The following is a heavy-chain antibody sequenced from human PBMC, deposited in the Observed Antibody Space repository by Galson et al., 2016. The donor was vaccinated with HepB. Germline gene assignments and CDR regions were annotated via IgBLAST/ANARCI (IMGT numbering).Heavy chain of an antibody. D-gene: IGHD6-19*01. Sequence: ETLSPTCTVSGASISGYYLSWIRQPPGKGLEGIGYIYYSGRTNYNPSLKSRVTISVDTSKNKFSPKLSSVTAADTAVYYCARDDSGGWYGFHYGMDVWGQGTTVTVSS. V-gene: IGHV4-59*01. CDR2: IYYSGRT. J-gene: IGHJ6*02. CDR3: ARDDSGGWYGFHYGMDV. CDR1: GASISGYY.